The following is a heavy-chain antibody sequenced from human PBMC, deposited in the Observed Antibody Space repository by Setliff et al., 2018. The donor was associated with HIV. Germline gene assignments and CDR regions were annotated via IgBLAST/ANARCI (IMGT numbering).Heavy chain of an antibody. V-gene: IGHV4-34*01. CDR3: ARLTTTYYYDSSAYYHPV. D-gene: IGHD3-22*01. CDR1: GGSFSGYY. J-gene: IGHJ4*02. Sequence: SETLSLTCAVYGGSFSGYYWSWIRQPPGKGREWIGEINHSGSTNYNPSLKSRVTISVDTSKNKFSLKLSSVTAADTAVFYCARLTTTYYYDSSAYYHPVWGQGTLVTVSS. CDR2: INHSGST.